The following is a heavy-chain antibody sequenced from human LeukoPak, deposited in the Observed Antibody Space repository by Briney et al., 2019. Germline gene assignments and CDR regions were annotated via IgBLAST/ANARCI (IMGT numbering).Heavy chain of an antibody. D-gene: IGHD3-10*01. J-gene: IGHJ3*02. CDR3: ARDSGSYYNVHDAFDI. V-gene: IGHV3-7*03. Sequence: GGFLRLSCAASGFNLSSYWMSWVRQAPGKGLEWVANIKQDGSEKYYVDSVKGRFTISRDNAKNSLYLQMNSLRAEDTAVYYCARDSGSYYNVHDAFDISGQGTMGTVSS. CDR1: GFNLSSYW. CDR2: IKQDGSEK.